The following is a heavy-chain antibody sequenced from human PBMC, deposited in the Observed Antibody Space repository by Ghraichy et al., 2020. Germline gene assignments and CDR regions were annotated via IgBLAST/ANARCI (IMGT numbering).Heavy chain of an antibody. Sequence: GGSLRLSCAASGLTVSNNYMDWVRQAPGKGLEWVSVIYYGGNIKYAESVKGRFTISRDSSKNKLYLQMSDLRVEDTAMYYCARDRLGDGALDIWGQGTMVTVSS. V-gene: IGHV3-53*01. J-gene: IGHJ3*02. D-gene: IGHD3-10*01. CDR1: GLTVSNNY. CDR3: ARDRLGDGALDI. CDR2: IYYGGNI.